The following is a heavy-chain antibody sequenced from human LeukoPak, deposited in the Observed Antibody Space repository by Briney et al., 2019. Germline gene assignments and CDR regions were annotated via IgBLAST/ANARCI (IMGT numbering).Heavy chain of an antibody. CDR2: IYYSGST. J-gene: IGHJ3*02. Sequence: SETLSLTCTVSGGSISSSSYYWGWIRQPPGKGLEWIGSIYYSGSTYYNPSLKSRVTISVDTSKNQFSLKLSSVTAADTAVYYCARGGLIVATIFSAFDIWGQGTMVTVSS. CDR3: ARGGLIVATIFSAFDI. D-gene: IGHD5-12*01. V-gene: IGHV4-39*01. CDR1: GGSISSSSYY.